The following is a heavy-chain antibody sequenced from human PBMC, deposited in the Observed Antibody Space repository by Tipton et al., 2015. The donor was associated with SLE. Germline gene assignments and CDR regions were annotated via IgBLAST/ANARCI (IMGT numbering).Heavy chain of an antibody. V-gene: IGHV4-59*12. CDR1: GGSISDYY. J-gene: IGHJ5*02. Sequence: TLSLTCTVSGGSISDYYWSWVRQPPGKGLEWIGYIYYSGYTDYNPSLKSRVVMSVDMPKNQFSLKLSSVSAADTAVYYCARDRAVPAVVDPWGQGTLVTVSS. D-gene: IGHD2-2*01. CDR3: ARDRAVPAVVDP. CDR2: IYYSGYT.